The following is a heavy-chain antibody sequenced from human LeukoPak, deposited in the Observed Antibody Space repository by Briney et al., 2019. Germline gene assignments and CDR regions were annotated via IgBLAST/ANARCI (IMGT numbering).Heavy chain of an antibody. Sequence: SETLSLTCTVSGGSISSYYWSWIRQPPGKGLEWTGYIYYSGSTNHNPSLKSRVTISVDTSKNQFSLKLSSLTAADTAVYFCARGRVSSSTWYSTYYYYFYMDVWGKGTTVTVSS. D-gene: IGHD1-1*01. J-gene: IGHJ6*03. V-gene: IGHV4-59*01. CDR1: GGSISSYY. CDR2: IYYSGST. CDR3: ARGRVSSSTWYSTYYYYFYMDV.